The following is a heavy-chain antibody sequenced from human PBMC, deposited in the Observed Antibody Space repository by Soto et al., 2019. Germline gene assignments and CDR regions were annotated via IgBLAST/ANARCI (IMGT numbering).Heavy chain of an antibody. J-gene: IGHJ4*02. D-gene: IGHD5-12*01. Sequence: QVQLQESGPGLVKPSGTLSLSCAVSGGSVSNNNWWSWVRQSPGNGLEWIGEIHHSGGTSYNPSLESRATLSVDKSKNELSLMQNYVTAADTAVYYCTKNSAYALDYWGLGILVTVSS. CDR1: GGSVSNNNW. CDR2: IHHSGGT. CDR3: TKNSAYALDY. V-gene: IGHV4-4*02.